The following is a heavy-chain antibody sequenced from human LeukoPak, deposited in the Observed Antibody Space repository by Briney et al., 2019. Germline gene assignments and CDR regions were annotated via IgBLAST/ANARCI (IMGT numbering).Heavy chain of an antibody. V-gene: IGHV3-53*01. CDR1: GFTVSSNY. J-gene: IGHJ6*04. D-gene: IGHD3-10*02. CDR3: AELGITMIGGV. Sequence: GGSLRLSCAASGFTVSSNYMSWVRQAPGKGREWVSVIYSGGSTYYADSVKGRFTISRDNAKNSLYLQMNSLRAEDTAVYYCAELGITMIGGVWGKGTTVTISS. CDR2: IYSGGST.